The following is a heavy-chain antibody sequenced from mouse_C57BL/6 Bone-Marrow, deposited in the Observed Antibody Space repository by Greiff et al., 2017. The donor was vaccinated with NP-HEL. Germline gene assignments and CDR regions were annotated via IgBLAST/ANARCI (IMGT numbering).Heavy chain of an antibody. J-gene: IGHJ3*01. CDR3: ARHAYYYGSSAWFAY. CDR2: ISGGGGNT. V-gene: IGHV5-9*01. D-gene: IGHD1-1*01. Sequence: DVHLVESGGGLVKPGGSLKLSCAASGFTFSSYTMSWVRQTPEKRLEWVATISGGGGNTYYPDSVKGRFTISRDNAKNTLYLQMSSLRSEDTALYYCARHAYYYGSSAWFAYWGQGTLVTVSA. CDR1: GFTFSSYT.